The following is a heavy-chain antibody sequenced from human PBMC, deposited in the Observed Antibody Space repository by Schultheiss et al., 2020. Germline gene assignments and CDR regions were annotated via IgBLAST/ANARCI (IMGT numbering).Heavy chain of an antibody. D-gene: IGHD2-2*01. V-gene: IGHV4-31*03. CDR2: IYYSGST. CDR3: AREGYCSSTSCYFGGRFDP. J-gene: IGHJ5*02. CDR1: GGSISSGGYY. Sequence: SETLSLTCTVSGGSISSGGYYWSWIRQHPGKGLEWIGYIYYSGSTYYNPSLKSRVTISVDTSKNQFSLKLSSVTAADTAVYYCAREGYCSSTSCYFGGRFDPWGQGTLVTVSS.